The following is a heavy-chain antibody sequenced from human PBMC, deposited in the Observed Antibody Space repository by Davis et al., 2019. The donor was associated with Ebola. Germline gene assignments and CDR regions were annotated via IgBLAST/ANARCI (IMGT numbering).Heavy chain of an antibody. V-gene: IGHV5-51*01. Sequence: GGSLRLSCKGSGYSFTSYWIGWVRQMPGKGLEWMGIIHPGDSDTRYSPSFQGQVTISADKSISTAYLQWSSLKASDTAMYYCARLPGIAQPYYFDYWGQGTLVTVSS. CDR1: GYSFTSYW. CDR2: IHPGDSDT. J-gene: IGHJ4*02. D-gene: IGHD1-14*01. CDR3: ARLPGIAQPYYFDY.